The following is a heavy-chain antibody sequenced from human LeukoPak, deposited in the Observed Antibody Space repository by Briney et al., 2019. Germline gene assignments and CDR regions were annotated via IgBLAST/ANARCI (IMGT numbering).Heavy chain of an antibody. V-gene: IGHV3-23*01. J-gene: IGHJ4*02. Sequence: GGSLRLSCAASGFSFSSYAMSWVRQAPGKGLEWVSVISGSGDSTYYSDSVKGRFTISRDNAKNTLYLQMNSLRAEDTAVYYCARVPYSYDSGRAADYWGQGTLVTVSS. CDR2: ISGSGDST. CDR3: ARVPYSYDSGRAADY. D-gene: IGHD3-22*01. CDR1: GFSFSSYA.